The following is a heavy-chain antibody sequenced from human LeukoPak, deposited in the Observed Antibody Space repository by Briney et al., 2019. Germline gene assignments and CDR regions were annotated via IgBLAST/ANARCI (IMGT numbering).Heavy chain of an antibody. CDR2: ISASGGST. V-gene: IGHV3-23*01. J-gene: IGHJ5*02. CDR1: GFTFSSYA. Sequence: GGSLRLSCAASGFTFSSYAMSWVRQAPGKGLEWVSAISASGGSTYYADSVKGRFTISRDNSKNTLYLQMNSLRAEDTAVYYCAKGREYYDSSGYPLNWFDPWGQGTLVTVSS. D-gene: IGHD3-22*01. CDR3: AKGREYYDSSGYPLNWFDP.